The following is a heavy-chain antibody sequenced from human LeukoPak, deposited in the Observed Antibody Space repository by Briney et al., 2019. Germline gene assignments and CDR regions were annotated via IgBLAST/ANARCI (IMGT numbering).Heavy chain of an antibody. CDR2: ISGYNGKK. Sequence: ASVRVSCTASGYTFTSYGISWVRQAPGQGLEWMGWISGYNGKKNYAQKLQGRVTMTTDTSTSTAYMELRSLRSDDTAVYYCASAGRAAGAFDIWGQGTRVTVSS. D-gene: IGHD6-13*01. J-gene: IGHJ3*02. CDR1: GYTFTSYG. V-gene: IGHV1-18*01. CDR3: ASAGRAAGAFDI.